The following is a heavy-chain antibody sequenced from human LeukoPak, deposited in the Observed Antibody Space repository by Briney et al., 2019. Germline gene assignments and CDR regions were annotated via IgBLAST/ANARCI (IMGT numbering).Heavy chain of an antibody. CDR3: ARDRFSGSYYNDY. V-gene: IGHV3-30-3*01. Sequence: PGGSLRLSCAASGFTFSSYAMHWVRQAPGKGLEWVAVISYDGSNKYYADSVKGRFTISRDNSKNTLYLQMNSLRAEDTAVYYCARDRFSGSYYNDYWGQGTLVTVSS. CDR2: ISYDGSNK. CDR1: GFTFSSYA. D-gene: IGHD1-26*01. J-gene: IGHJ4*02.